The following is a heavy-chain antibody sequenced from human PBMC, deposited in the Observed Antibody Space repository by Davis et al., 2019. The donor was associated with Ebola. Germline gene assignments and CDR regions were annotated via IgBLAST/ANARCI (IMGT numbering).Heavy chain of an antibody. D-gene: IGHD1-7*01. CDR3: SGNYGPSDYYYGMDV. V-gene: IGHV3-30*03. CDR1: GFTFSSYG. J-gene: IGHJ6*02. Sequence: PGGSLRLSCAASGFTFSSYGMHWVRQAPGKGLEWVAVISYDGSNKYYADSVKGRFTISRDNSKNTLYLQMNSLRAEDTAVYYCSGNYGPSDYYYGMDVWGQGTTVTVSS. CDR2: ISYDGSNK.